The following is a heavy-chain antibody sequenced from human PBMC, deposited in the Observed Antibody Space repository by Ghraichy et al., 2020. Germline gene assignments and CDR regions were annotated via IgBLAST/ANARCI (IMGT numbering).Heavy chain of an antibody. CDR2: IYTDGSFI. V-gene: IGHV3-74*01. Sequence: LSLTCVASGFTFKNSWLNWVRQVPGKALVWVSHIYTDGSFIHYAGSVKGRFTIFTDIAKNTLYLHMNSLRVEDTASYYCARGGESALGDWGQGTLVTVSS. CDR3: ARGGESALGD. J-gene: IGHJ4*02. D-gene: IGHD3-16*01. CDR1: GFTFKNSW.